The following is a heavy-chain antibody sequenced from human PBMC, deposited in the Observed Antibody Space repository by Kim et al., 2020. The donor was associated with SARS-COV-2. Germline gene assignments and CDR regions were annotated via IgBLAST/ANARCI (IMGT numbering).Heavy chain of an antibody. Sequence: GGSLRLSCAASGFTFSSYAMSWVRQAPGKGLEWVSAISGSGGSTYYADSVKGRFTISRDNSKNTLYLQMNSLRAEDTAVYYCAKTGNDFWSGYYSDYYYGMDVWGHGTTVTVSS. CDR3: AKTGNDFWSGYYSDYYYGMDV. V-gene: IGHV3-23*01. CDR1: GFTFSSYA. D-gene: IGHD3-3*01. J-gene: IGHJ6*02. CDR2: ISGSGGST.